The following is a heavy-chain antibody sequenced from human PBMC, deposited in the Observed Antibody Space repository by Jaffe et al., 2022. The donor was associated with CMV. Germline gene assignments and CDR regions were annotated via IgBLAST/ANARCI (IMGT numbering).Heavy chain of an antibody. Sequence: QVQLQQWGAGLLKPSETLSLTCAVYGGSFSGYYWSWIRQPPGKGLEWIGEINHSGSTNYNPSLKSRVTISVDTSKNQFSLKLSSVTAADTAVYYCARGRNSSGYYYYYYYGMDVWGQGTTVTVSS. V-gene: IGHV4-34*01. CDR1: GGSFSGYY. J-gene: IGHJ6*02. CDR2: INHSGST. D-gene: IGHD3-22*01. CDR3: ARGRNSSGYYYYYYYGMDV.